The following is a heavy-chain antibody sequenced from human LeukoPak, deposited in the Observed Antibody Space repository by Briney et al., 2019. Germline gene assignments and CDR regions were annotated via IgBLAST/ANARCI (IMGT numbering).Heavy chain of an antibody. J-gene: IGHJ4*02. Sequence: GESLRLSCVASGFTFSSHAMAWVRQAPGKGLEWVSAIGGRGGSTYYADSVKGRFTISRDNSKNTLYLQMNSLRAEDTALYYCARDPGVIAFHYFDFWGKGTLVTVSS. CDR3: ARDPGVIAFHYFDF. CDR1: GFTFSSHA. CDR2: IGGRGGST. D-gene: IGHD2-21*01. V-gene: IGHV3-23*01.